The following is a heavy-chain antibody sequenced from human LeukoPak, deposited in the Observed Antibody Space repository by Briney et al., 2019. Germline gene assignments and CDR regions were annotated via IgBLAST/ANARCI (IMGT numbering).Heavy chain of an antibody. V-gene: IGHV3-21*01. CDR2: IPSSSSGI. Sequence: PGGSLRLSCAASGFTFSSYEMNWVRQAPGKGLEWVSSIPSSSSGIYYADSVKGRFTISRDNAKNSLYLQMDSLRAEDTAVYYCARSMEGYNYGKFDYWGQGILVTVSS. CDR1: GFTFSSYE. J-gene: IGHJ4*02. D-gene: IGHD5-18*01. CDR3: ARSMEGYNYGKFDY.